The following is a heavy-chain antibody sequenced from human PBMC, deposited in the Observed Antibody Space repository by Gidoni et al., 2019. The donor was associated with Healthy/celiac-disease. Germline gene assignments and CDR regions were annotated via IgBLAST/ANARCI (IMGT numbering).Heavy chain of an antibody. D-gene: IGHD2-2*01. CDR2: ISGSGGST. Sequence: EVPLLVSGGGLVQPGGSLRLSCAASGLPFSSHHMSWVRQAPGKGLEWVSAISGSGGSTYYADSVKGRFTISRDNSKNTLYLQMNSLRAEDTAVYYCAKGGRVVPAAIPVYYYGMDVWGQGTTVTVSS. CDR1: GLPFSSHH. V-gene: IGHV3-23*01. J-gene: IGHJ6*02. CDR3: AKGGRVVPAAIPVYYYGMDV.